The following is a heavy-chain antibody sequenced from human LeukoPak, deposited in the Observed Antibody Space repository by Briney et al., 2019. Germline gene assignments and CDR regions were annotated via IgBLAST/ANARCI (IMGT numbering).Heavy chain of an antibody. Sequence: GGSLRLSCAASGFTFSSYDMHWVRQATGKGLEWVSAIGTAGDTYYPGSVKGRFTISRDNAKNSLYLQMNSLRAEDTTVYYCARDRYFGVTISEYYFDYWGQGTLVTVSS. J-gene: IGHJ4*02. D-gene: IGHD3-3*01. V-gene: IGHV3-13*01. CDR3: ARDRYFGVTISEYYFDY. CDR1: GFTFSSYD. CDR2: IGTAGDT.